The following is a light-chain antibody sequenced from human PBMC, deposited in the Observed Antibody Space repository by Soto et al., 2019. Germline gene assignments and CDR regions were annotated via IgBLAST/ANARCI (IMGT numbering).Light chain of an antibody. CDR2: DVS. CDR3: SSYTTSGSLV. CDR1: SSDVGGYNY. V-gene: IGLV2-14*01. J-gene: IGLJ2*01. Sequence: ALTPPASVSGSPGQSIPISCTGTSSDVGGYNYVSWYQQHPGKAPKLMIYDVSNRPSGVSNRFSGSKSGNTASLTISGLQAEDEADYYCSSYTTSGSLVFGGGTKLTVL.